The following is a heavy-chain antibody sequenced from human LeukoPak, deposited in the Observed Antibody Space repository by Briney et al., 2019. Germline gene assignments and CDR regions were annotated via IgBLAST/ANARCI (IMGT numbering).Heavy chain of an antibody. CDR3: ARAGYCGGDCYSR. Sequence: SETLSLTCTVSGGSISSSSYYWGWIRQPPGKGLEWIGSIYYSGSTYYNPSLKSRVTISVDTSKNQFSLKLSSVTAADTAVYYCARAGYCGGDCYSRWGQGTLVTVSS. V-gene: IGHV4-39*07. D-gene: IGHD2-21*02. CDR1: GGSISSSSYY. CDR2: IYYSGST. J-gene: IGHJ4*02.